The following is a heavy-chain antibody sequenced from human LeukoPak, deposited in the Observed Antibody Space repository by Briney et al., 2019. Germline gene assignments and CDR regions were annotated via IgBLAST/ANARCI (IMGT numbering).Heavy chain of an antibody. J-gene: IGHJ4*02. V-gene: IGHV3-30*04. CDR1: GFTFSSYA. Sequence: GGSLRLSCAASGFTFSSYAMHWVRQAPGKGLEWVAVISYDGSNKYYADSVKGRFTISRDNSKNTLYLQMNSLRAEDTAVYYCAKNSYQGTDYWGQGTLVTVSS. CDR3: AKNSYQGTDY. CDR2: ISYDGSNK. D-gene: IGHD2/OR15-2a*01.